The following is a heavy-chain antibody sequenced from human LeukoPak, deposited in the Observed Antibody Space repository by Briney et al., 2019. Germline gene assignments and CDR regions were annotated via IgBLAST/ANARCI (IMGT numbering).Heavy chain of an antibody. CDR2: IYYSGST. CDR3: EMYDYDSSGYLSDY. J-gene: IGHJ4*02. Sequence: SETQSLTCTVSGGSISSYYWSWIRQPPGKGLEWIGYIYYSGSTNYNPSLKSRVTISVDASKNQFSLRLSSVTAADTAVYYCEMYDYDSSGYLSDYWGPGTLVTVSS. CDR1: GGSISSYY. V-gene: IGHV4-59*03. D-gene: IGHD3-22*01.